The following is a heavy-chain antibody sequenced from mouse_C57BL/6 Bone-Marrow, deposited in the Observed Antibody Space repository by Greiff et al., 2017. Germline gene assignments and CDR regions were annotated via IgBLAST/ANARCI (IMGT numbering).Heavy chain of an antibody. CDR3: ATVYGNYPYYAMDY. D-gene: IGHD2-1*01. J-gene: IGHJ4*01. CDR1: GYTFTSSG. V-gene: IGHV1-81*01. Sequence: QVQLKESGAELARPGASVKLSCKASGYTFTSSGISWVKQRTGQGLEWIGEIYPRSGNTYYNEKFKGKATLTADKSSSTAYMELRSLTSEDSAVYFCATVYGNYPYYAMDYWGQGTSVTVSS. CDR2: IYPRSGNT.